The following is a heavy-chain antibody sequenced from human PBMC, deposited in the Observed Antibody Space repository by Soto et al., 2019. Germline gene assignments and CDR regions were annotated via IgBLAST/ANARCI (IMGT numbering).Heavy chain of an antibody. CDR1: GFTFSSYA. CDR3: AKDGVWQWLPQMDV. J-gene: IGHJ6*02. Sequence: GGSLRLSCAASGFTFSSYAMSWARQAPGKGLEWVSAISGSGGSTYYADSVKGRFTISRDNSKNTLYLQMNSLRAEDTAVYYCAKDGVWQWLPQMDVWGQGTTVTVSS. CDR2: ISGSGGST. D-gene: IGHD6-19*01. V-gene: IGHV3-23*01.